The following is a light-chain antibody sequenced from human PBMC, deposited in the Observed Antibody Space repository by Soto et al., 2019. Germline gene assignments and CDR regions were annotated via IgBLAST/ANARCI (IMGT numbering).Light chain of an antibody. CDR3: QQRHMWPIT. V-gene: IGKV3-11*01. Sequence: EVVLTQSPVTLSLSPGERATLSCRASQSFRGLLAWYQQKPGQAPRLLIYDAYNRATGIPPRFSGSGSGTDVTLTISSLEQEDAAVYYCQQRHMWPITFGQGTRLEIK. CDR2: DAY. CDR1: QSFRGL. J-gene: IGKJ5*01.